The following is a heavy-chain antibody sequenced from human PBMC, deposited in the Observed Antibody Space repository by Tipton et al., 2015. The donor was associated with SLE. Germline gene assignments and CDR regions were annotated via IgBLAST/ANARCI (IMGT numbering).Heavy chain of an antibody. J-gene: IGHJ4*02. CDR2: INHRGRT. D-gene: IGHD1-26*01. CDR3: ARGGTGDGSYYFGY. Sequence: TLSLTCAVYGGSFSGYYWSWIRQPPGKGLEWIGEINHRGRTNYNPSLKRRVTISVDTSKNQFSLKLSYVAAADTAGDYCARGGTGDGSYYFGYWGQGTLVTVSS. CDR1: GGSFSGYY. V-gene: IGHV4-34*01.